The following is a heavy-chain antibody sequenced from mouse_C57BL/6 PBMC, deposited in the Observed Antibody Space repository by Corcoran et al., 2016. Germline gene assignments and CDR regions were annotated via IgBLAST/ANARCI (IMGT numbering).Heavy chain of an antibody. CDR1: GYTFTDYN. V-gene: IGHV1-18*01. Sequence: EVQLQQSGPELVKPGASVKIPCKASGYTFTDYNMDWVKQSHGKSLEWIGDINPNNGGTIYNQKFKGKATLTVDKSSSTAYMEIRSLTSEGTAVYYCARSRGSSPYWYFDVGGTGTTVTVSS. D-gene: IGHD1-1*01. CDR2: INPNNGGT. CDR3: ARSRGSSPYWYFDV. J-gene: IGHJ1*03.